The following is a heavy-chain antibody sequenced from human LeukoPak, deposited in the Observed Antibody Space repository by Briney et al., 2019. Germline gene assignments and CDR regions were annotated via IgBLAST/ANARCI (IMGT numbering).Heavy chain of an antibody. CDR1: GYTFIEYH. CDR2: INPSNGVT. J-gene: IGHJ4*02. V-gene: IGHV1-2*02. D-gene: IGHD2-15*01. CDR3: ARDRGGEAAPGVLDF. Sequence: GASVKVSCKSSGYTFIEYHLHWVRQAPGQGLEWMGWINPSNGVTNFAQTFRGRVALTRDTSIDTVYMDLTSLKFDDTAVYYCARDRGGEAAPGVLDFWGQGTLVSVSS.